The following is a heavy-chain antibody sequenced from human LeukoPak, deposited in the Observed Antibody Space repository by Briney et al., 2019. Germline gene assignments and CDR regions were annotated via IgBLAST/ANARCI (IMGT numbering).Heavy chain of an antibody. CDR3: VREIGNYFDY. V-gene: IGHV1-18*01. D-gene: IGHD2/OR15-2a*01. Sequence: ASMKVSCKASGYTFTRYGISWVRQAPGQGLEWMGWINTSNGNRKYTQRLQGRVTMTTDTSTTTAYMELRSLRSDDTAVYYCVREIGNYFDYWGQGTLVTVSS. CDR2: INTSNGNR. J-gene: IGHJ4*02. CDR1: GYTFTRYG.